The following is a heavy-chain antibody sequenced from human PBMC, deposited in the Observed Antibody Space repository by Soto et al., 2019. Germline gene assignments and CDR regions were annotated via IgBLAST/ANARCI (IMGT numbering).Heavy chain of an antibody. Sequence: SETLSLTCAVSGGSISSGGSSWSWIRQPPGKGLEWIGYIYYSGSTYYNPSLKSRVTISVDTSKNQFSLKLSSVTAADTAVYYCATQEVGGSYVYTFDPWAQGTLVTVSS. J-gene: IGHJ5*02. CDR1: GGSISSGGSS. CDR3: ATQEVGGSYVYTFDP. V-gene: IGHV4-30-2*03. CDR2: IYYSGST. D-gene: IGHD1-26*01.